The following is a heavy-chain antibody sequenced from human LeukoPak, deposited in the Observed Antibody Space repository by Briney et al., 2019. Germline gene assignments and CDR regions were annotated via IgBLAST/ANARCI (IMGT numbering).Heavy chain of an antibody. Sequence: GGSLKLSCAASGFTFSNAWMSWVRQAPGKGLEWVGRIKSKTDGGTTDYAAPVKGRFTISRDDSKNTLYLQMNSPKTEDTAVYYCTTRIMITFGGVIASGGHWGQGTLVTVSS. J-gene: IGHJ4*02. D-gene: IGHD3-16*02. CDR3: TTRIMITFGGVIASGGH. CDR2: IKSKTDGGTT. V-gene: IGHV3-15*01. CDR1: GFTFSNAW.